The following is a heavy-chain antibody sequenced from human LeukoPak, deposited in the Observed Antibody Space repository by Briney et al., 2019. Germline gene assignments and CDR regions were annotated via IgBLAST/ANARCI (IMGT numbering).Heavy chain of an antibody. V-gene: IGHV1-24*01. J-gene: IGHJ4*02. Sequence: ASVKVSCKVSGYTLTELSMHWVRQAPGKGLEWMGGFDPEDGETIYAQKFQGRVTMTEDTSTDTAYMELSSLRPEDTAVYYCATDSTVQYYYDSSGYLYWGQGTLVTVSS. CDR3: ATDSTVQYYYDSSGYLY. CDR2: FDPEDGET. CDR1: GYTLTELS. D-gene: IGHD3-22*01.